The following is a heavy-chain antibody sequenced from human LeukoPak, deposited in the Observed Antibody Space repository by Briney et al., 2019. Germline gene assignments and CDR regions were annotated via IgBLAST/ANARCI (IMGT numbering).Heavy chain of an antibody. CDR3: ARGSLVDDYGMDV. D-gene: IGHD3-9*01. CDR2: INHSGST. Sequence: SETLSLTCAVYGGSFSGYYWSWIRQPPGKGLEWIGEINHSGSTNYNPSLKSRVTIPVDTSKNQFSLKLSSVTAADTAVYYCARGSLVDDYGMDVWGQGTTVTVSS. J-gene: IGHJ6*02. V-gene: IGHV4-34*01. CDR1: GGSFSGYY.